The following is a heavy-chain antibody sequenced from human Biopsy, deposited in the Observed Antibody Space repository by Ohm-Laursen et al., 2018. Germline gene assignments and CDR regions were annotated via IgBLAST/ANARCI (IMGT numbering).Heavy chain of an antibody. CDR2: NIPILGTG. Sequence: SVKVSCKAPGGTFSNYGVNWVRQAPGQGLEWLGGNIPILGTGNYEQKFQDRVTVAADTSTSTATMELRSLRSDDTAVYYCATKLTGYFHHWGQGTLVIVSS. CDR3: ATKLTGYFHH. D-gene: IGHD3-9*01. CDR1: GGTFSNYG. J-gene: IGHJ1*01. V-gene: IGHV1-69*06.